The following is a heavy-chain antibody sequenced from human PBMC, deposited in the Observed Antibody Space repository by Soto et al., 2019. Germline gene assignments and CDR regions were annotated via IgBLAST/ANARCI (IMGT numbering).Heavy chain of an antibody. CDR1: GYTFTSYG. V-gene: IGHV1-18*01. D-gene: IGHD3-10*01. CDR2: INVYNGNT. Sequence: ASVKVSCKASGYTFTSYGISWVRQAPGQGLEWMGWINVYNGNTKYAQKVQGRVTMTTDTSTSTAYMELRSLRSDDTAVYYCARGVGSGSYYNQYNWFDPWGQGTLVTVYS. CDR3: ARGVGSGSYYNQYNWFDP. J-gene: IGHJ5*02.